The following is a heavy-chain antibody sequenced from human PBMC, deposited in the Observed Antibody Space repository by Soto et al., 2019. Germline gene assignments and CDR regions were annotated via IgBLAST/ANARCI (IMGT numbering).Heavy chain of an antibody. CDR3: AKDEGYAESDFWSGYYTYY. J-gene: IGHJ4*02. Sequence: GGSLRLSCASSGFTFSSYAMSWVRQAPGEGLEWVSAISGSGGSTYYADSVKGRFTISRDNSKNTLYLQMNSLRAEDTAVYYCAKDEGYAESDFWSGYYTYYWGQGTLVTVSS. CDR2: ISGSGGST. V-gene: IGHV3-23*01. D-gene: IGHD3-3*01. CDR1: GFTFSSYA.